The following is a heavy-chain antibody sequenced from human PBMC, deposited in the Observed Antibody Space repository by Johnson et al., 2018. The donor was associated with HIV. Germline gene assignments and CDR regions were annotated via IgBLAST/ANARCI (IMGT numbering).Heavy chain of an antibody. V-gene: IGHV3-30*04. CDR3: ARGGEYSSSLYAFDI. CDR1: GFTFSSYA. D-gene: IGHD6-13*01. CDR2: ISYDGSNK. J-gene: IGHJ3*02. Sequence: QMLLVESGGGVVQPGRSLRLSCAASGFTFSSYAMHWVRQAPGKGLEWVAVISYDGSNKYYAASVKGRFTISRDNSKNTLYLQMNSLRAEDTAVYYCARGGEYSSSLYAFDIWGQGTMVTVSS.